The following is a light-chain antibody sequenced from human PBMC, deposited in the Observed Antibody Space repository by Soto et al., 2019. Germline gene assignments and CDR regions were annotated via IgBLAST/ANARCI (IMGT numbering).Light chain of an antibody. J-gene: IGKJ4*01. V-gene: IGKV1-39*01. CDR3: QQSYSTPLT. CDR2: AAS. CDR1: QSISSY. Sequence: DIQMTQSPSSLSASVGDRVTITCRARQSISSYLNWYQQKPGQAPKLLIYAASSLHSGVPSRFSGSGSGTDFTLTISSLEPEDFATYYCQQSYSTPLTFGGGTKVDIK.